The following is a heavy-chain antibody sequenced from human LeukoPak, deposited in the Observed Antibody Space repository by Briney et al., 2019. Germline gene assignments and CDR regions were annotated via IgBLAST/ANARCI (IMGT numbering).Heavy chain of an antibody. J-gene: IGHJ6*02. V-gene: IGHV3-43*02. D-gene: IGHD2/OR15-2a*01. CDR1: GFAFADYA. CDR2: IHADGGRT. CDR3: STWAFYHGLDV. Sequence: PGGSLRLSCAASGFAFADYAMHWVRQIPGKGLECVAHIHADGGRTFYADSVKGRFTVTRDNGKNSLLLLMDSLTSDDTALYYCSTWAFYHGLDVWGQGATVIVSS.